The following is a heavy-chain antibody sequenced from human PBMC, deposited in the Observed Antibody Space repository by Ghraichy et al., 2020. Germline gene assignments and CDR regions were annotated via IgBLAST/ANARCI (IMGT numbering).Heavy chain of an antibody. J-gene: IGHJ2*01. V-gene: IGHV2-5*02. Sequence: SGPTLVKPTQTLTLTCTFSGFSLRTSGVGVGWIRQPPGKALEWLALIYWDDDKRYSPSLESRLTVTKDTSKKQVVLTMTNMDPVDKATYYCAHAYRDGSSRADWYFDLWGRGTLVTVSS. D-gene: IGHD6-13*01. CDR1: GFSLRTSGVG. CDR2: IYWDDDK. CDR3: AHAYRDGSSRADWYFDL.